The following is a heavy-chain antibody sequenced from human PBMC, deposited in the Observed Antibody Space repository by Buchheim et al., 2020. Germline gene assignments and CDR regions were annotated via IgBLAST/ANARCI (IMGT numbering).Heavy chain of an antibody. CDR3: ARVPILSVAGPYSDV. J-gene: IGHJ4*02. CDR2: FYYREAT. Sequence: VQLQQSGPGLVKPSETLSLICSVSDDSIRSYYWTWIRQPPGKGLEWIGYFYYREATSYNPSLKSRVTISVDTAKNQVSLNLSSVTAADTAVYYCARVPILSVAGPYSDVWGQGT. V-gene: IGHV4-59*01. CDR1: DDSIRSYY. D-gene: IGHD6-19*01.